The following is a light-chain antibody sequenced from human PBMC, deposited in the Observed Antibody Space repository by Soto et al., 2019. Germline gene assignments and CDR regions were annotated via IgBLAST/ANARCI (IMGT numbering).Light chain of an antibody. Sequence: EVVMTQSPVTLSVSLGQRATLSCRASQTVSSHIAWYQQKPGQAPRLLISGVFVRATGIPGRFSGSGSGTGFTLTISSLQSEDFATYYCQQGDIWPWTFGQGTKVDI. CDR1: QTVSSH. CDR3: QQGDIWPWT. CDR2: GVF. J-gene: IGKJ1*01. V-gene: IGKV3D-15*01.